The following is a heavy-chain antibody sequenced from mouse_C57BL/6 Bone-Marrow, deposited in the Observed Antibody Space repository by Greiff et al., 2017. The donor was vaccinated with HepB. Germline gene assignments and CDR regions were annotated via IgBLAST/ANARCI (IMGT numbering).Heavy chain of an antibody. J-gene: IGHJ4*01. CDR3: ATYDGYPPYYAMDY. Sequence: VKLMESGPGLVQPSQCLSITCTVSGFSFTSYGVHWVRQSPGKGLEWLGVIWSGGSTDYNAAFISRLSISKDNSKSQVFCKMNSLQADDTAIYDCATYDGYPPYYAMDYWGQGTSVTVSS. V-gene: IGHV2-2*01. CDR2: IWSGGST. CDR1: GFSFTSYG. D-gene: IGHD2-3*01.